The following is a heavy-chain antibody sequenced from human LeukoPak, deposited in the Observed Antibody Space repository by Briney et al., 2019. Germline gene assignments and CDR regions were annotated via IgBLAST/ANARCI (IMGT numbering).Heavy chain of an antibody. D-gene: IGHD6-13*01. CDR3: ARASSYSRYDAFDI. Sequence: PGGSLRLSCAASGFTFSSYSMNWVRQAPGKGLEWVSSISSSSSYIYYADSVKGRFTISRDNAKNSLYLQMNSLRAEDTAVYYCARASSYSRYDAFDIWGQGTMVTVSS. J-gene: IGHJ3*02. CDR2: ISSSSSYI. V-gene: IGHV3-21*01. CDR1: GFTFSSYS.